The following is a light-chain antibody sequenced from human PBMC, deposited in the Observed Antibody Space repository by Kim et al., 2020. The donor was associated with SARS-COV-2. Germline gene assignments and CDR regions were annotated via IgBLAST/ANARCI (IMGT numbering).Light chain of an antibody. V-gene: IGLV3-27*01. CDR2: KDS. Sequence: SVSPGKTARITCSGDVRAKKYGGWFQQKPGQAPVLVIYKDSERPSGIPERFAGSRSGTIVTLTISGAQVEDEADYYCYSAPDNYVIFGGGTQLTVL. CDR3: YSAPDNYVI. J-gene: IGLJ2*01. CDR1: VRAKKY.